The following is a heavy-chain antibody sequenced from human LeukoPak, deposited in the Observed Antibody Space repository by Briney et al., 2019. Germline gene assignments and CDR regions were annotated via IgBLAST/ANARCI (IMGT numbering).Heavy chain of an antibody. CDR3: AKGLRAILPADFDS. D-gene: IGHD2-2*01. Sequence: PGGSLRLSCAASGFTFSTYAMSWVRQAPGKGLEWVSAISGSGGTTYYADSVKGRFTISRDNSKNTLYPQLNSLRAEDTAVYYCAKGLRAILPADFDSWGQGTLVTVSS. J-gene: IGHJ4*02. V-gene: IGHV3-23*01. CDR1: GFTFSTYA. CDR2: ISGSGGTT.